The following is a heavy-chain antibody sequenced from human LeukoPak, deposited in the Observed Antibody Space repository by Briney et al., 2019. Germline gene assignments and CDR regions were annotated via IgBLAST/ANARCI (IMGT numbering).Heavy chain of an antibody. CDR1: LFNFHNYP. J-gene: IGHJ5*02. Sequence: PGGSLTLPYAPCLFNFHNYPLLGVPQAPRKGLEWVAAIGDSGDNRYYTDSVKGRFTISRDNSRNTVYLQMKSLRAADTAIYYCEKILEAAGELTLYISAWGQGTLVTVSS. CDR3: EKILEAAGELTLYISA. D-gene: IGHD3-10*01. V-gene: IGHV3-23*01. CDR2: IGDSGDNR.